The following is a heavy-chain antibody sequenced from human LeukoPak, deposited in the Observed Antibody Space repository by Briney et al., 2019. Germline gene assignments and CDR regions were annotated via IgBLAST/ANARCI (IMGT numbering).Heavy chain of an antibody. CDR2: ISYSSYTI. Sequence: GGSLRLSCAASGFAFGGYSMNWIRQAPGKGLEWVAYISYSSYTIHYADSVKGRFTISRDNAKNSLYLQMNSLRAEDTAMYYCARDGDGNFDYWGQGTLVTVSS. D-gene: IGHD4-17*01. CDR3: ARDGDGNFDY. J-gene: IGHJ4*02. V-gene: IGHV3-48*04. CDR1: GFAFGGYS.